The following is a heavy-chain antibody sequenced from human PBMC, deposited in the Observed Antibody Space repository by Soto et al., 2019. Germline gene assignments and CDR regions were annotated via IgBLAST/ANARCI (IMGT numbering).Heavy chain of an antibody. Sequence: EVQLVESGGGLVQPGGSLRLSCAASGFTFSNYWMYWVRQAPGKGLEWVSRINSDGSVSSHADSVRGRLTISRDNVKNTLYLHMDRLRAEDTAVYFCARGECVGGTCYSLAGSFYYYMDVWGKGTTVTVFS. CDR1: GFTFSNYW. J-gene: IGHJ6*03. V-gene: IGHV3-74*02. CDR3: ARGECVGGTCYSLAGSFYYYMDV. CDR2: INSDGSVS. D-gene: IGHD2-15*01.